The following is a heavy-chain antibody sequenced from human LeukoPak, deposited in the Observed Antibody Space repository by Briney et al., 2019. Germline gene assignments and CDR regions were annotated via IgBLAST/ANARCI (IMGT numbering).Heavy chain of an antibody. V-gene: IGHV3-21*01. CDR1: GFTFSSYS. J-gene: IGHJ4*02. CDR3: ASSSTSVSLSYYFDY. Sequence: PGGSPRLSCAASGFTFSSYSMNWVRQAPGKGLEWVSSISSSSSYIYYTDSVKGRFTISRDNAKNSLYLQMNSLRAEDTAVYYCASSSTSVSLSYYFDYWGQGTLVTVSS. CDR2: ISSSSSYI. D-gene: IGHD2-2*01.